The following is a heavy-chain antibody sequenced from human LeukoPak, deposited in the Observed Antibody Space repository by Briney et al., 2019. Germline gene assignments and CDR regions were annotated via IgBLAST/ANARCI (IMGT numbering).Heavy chain of an antibody. D-gene: IGHD3-10*01. CDR3: ARDLDYYGSVSYHLGD. Sequence: PGGSLRLSCAASGFTFSSDSMNWVRQAPGKGLEWVSYISSSSSTIYYADSVKGRFTISRDNAKNSLYLQMNSLRAEDTAVYYCARDLDYYGSVSYHLGDWGQGTLVTVTS. V-gene: IGHV3-48*01. CDR2: ISSSSSTI. J-gene: IGHJ4*02. CDR1: GFTFSSDS.